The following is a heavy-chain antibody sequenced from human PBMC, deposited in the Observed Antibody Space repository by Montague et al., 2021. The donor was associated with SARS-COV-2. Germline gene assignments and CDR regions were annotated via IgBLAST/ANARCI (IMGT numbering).Heavy chain of an antibody. CDR2: ISQSGTA. CDR1: GGSFSVYY. V-gene: IGHV4-34*01. CDR3: ARGRFLEWLLYSVVGAFDI. Sequence: SETLSLTCAVYGGSFSVYYWSWLRQSPRSGLEWIAEISQSGTAHYNPSLESRVSISIDTSRNQFTLKLSSVTAADTAVYYCARGRFLEWLLYSVVGAFDIWGQGTMVTVSS. D-gene: IGHD3-3*01. J-gene: IGHJ3*02.